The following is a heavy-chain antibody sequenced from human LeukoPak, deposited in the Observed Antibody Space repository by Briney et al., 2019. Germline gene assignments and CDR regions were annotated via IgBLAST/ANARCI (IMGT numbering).Heavy chain of an antibody. J-gene: IGHJ4*02. CDR3: ARGSYCSGGSCSRVAGFDY. CDR2: INHRGST. V-gene: IGHV4-34*01. CDR1: GGSFSGYY. Sequence: PSETLSLTCAVYGGSFSGYYWSWIRQPPGKGLEWIGEINHRGSTNYNPSLKSRVTISVDTSKNQFSLKLSSVTAADTAVYYCARGSYCSGGSCSRVAGFDYWGQGTLVTVSS. D-gene: IGHD2-15*01.